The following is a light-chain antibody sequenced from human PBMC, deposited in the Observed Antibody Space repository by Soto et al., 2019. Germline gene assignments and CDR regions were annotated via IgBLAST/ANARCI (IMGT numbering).Light chain of an antibody. V-gene: IGKV1-39*01. CDR3: QQSYSTLT. Sequence: DIPMTQSPSSLSASLGDRVTITCRASQSISSYLNWYQQKPGKAPKLLIYAASSLQSGVPSRFSGSGSGTDFTLTISSLQPEDFATYYCQQSYSTLTFGGGTKVDI. J-gene: IGKJ4*01. CDR2: AAS. CDR1: QSISSY.